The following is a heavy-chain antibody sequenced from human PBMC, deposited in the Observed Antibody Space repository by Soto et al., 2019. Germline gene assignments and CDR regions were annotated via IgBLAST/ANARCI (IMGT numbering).Heavy chain of an antibody. CDR1: GFTLGNYW. CDR3: ARENSCYY. D-gene: IGHD5-12*01. CDR2: INEDGSGK. J-gene: IGHJ4*02. V-gene: IGHV3-7*01. Sequence: EVQLVESGGGLVQPGGSLRLSCAASGFTLGNYWMNWVRQAPGKGLEWVANINEDGSGKYYADSVKGRFTISRDNAKNSLYLQMNSLRAEDTAVYYCARENSCYYWGQGTLVTVSS.